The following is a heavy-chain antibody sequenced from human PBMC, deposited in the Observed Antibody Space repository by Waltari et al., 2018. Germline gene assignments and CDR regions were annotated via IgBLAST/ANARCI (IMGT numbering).Heavy chain of an antibody. CDR2: IYPGATP. Sequence: QVQLQESGPGLVKPSETLSLTCTVSGGSIIRYYWSWIRQPAGKGREWIGRIYPGATPYYNPSLQTRIMMSVDTSQNQFSLKLSSVTAADTAVYYCARIYGSGTFIYMDVWGKGTTVTVSS. V-gene: IGHV4-4*07. J-gene: IGHJ6*03. CDR3: ARIYGSGTFIYMDV. CDR1: GGSIIRYY. D-gene: IGHD3-10*01.